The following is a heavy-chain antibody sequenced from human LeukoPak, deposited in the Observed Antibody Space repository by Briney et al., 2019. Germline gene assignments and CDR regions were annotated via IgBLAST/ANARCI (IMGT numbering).Heavy chain of an antibody. CDR2: IYYSGST. D-gene: IGHD3-10*01. J-gene: IGHJ4*02. CDR1: GGSFSGYY. CDR3: AGGTMVRGVAFDY. Sequence: SETLSLTCVVYGGSFSGYYWTWIRQPPGKGLEWIGYIYYSGSTNYNPSLKSRVTISVDTSKSQFSLKLSSVTAADTAVYYCAGGTMVRGVAFDYWGQGTLVTVSS. V-gene: IGHV4-59*01.